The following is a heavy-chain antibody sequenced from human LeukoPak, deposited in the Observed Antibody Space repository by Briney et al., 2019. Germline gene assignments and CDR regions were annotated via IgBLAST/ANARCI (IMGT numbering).Heavy chain of an antibody. Sequence: GGSLRLSCAASGFPFSSYEMNWVRQAPGKGLEWVSYISSSGSTIYYADSVKGRFTISRDNAKNSLYLQMNSLRAEDTAVYYCARRLRRNYFDYWGQGTLVTVSS. D-gene: IGHD4-17*01. CDR1: GFPFSSYE. CDR2: ISSSGSTI. J-gene: IGHJ4*02. CDR3: ARRLRRNYFDY. V-gene: IGHV3-48*03.